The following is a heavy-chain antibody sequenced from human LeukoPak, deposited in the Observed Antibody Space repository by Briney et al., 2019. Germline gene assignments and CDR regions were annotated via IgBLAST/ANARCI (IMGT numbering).Heavy chain of an antibody. CDR2: IIPIFGTA. D-gene: IGHD4-23*01. CDR3: AREAYGGNSGYFDY. V-gene: IGHV1-69*13. J-gene: IGHJ4*02. Sequence: SVNVSFKASGGTFSSYAISWVRQAPGQGLEWMGGIIPIFGTANYAQKFQGRVTITADESTSTAYMELSSLRSEDTAVYYCAREAYGGNSGYFDYRGQGTLVTVSS. CDR1: GGTFSSYA.